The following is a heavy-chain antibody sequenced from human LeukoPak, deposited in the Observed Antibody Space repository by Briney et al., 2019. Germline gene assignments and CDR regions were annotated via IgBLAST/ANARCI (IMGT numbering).Heavy chain of an antibody. J-gene: IGHJ4*02. CDR3: ARAADSSGYYDY. D-gene: IGHD3-22*01. Sequence: HPGGPLRLSCAASGFTFSSYSMNWVRQAPGKGLVWVSRINSDGSSTSYADSVKGRFTISRDNAKNTLYLQMNSLRAEDTAVYYCARAADSSGYYDYWGQGTLVTVSS. CDR1: GFTFSSYS. V-gene: IGHV3-74*01. CDR2: INSDGSST.